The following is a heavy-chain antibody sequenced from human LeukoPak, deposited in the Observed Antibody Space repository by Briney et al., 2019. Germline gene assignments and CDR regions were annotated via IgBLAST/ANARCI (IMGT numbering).Heavy chain of an antibody. D-gene: IGHD6-19*01. CDR2: INPSGGST. CDR3: ARGPVDGSGWYSAPNYYFDY. V-gene: IGHV1-46*01. Sequence: ASVKVSCKASGYTFTSYYMHWVRQAPGQGLEWMGIINPSGGSTSYAQKFQGRVTMTRDTSTSTVYMELSSPRSEDTAVYYCARGPVDGSGWYSAPNYYFDYWGQGTLVTVSS. J-gene: IGHJ4*02. CDR1: GYTFTSYY.